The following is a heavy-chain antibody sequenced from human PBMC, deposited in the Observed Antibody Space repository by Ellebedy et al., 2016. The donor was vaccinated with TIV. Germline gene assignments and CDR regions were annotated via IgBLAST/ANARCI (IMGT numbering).Heavy chain of an antibody. J-gene: IGHJ6*02. CDR1: GYTFTSYY. Sequence: AASVKVSCKASGYTFTSYYMHWVRQAPGQGLEWMGIINPSGGSTSYAQKFQGRVTMTRDTSTSTVYMELSSLRSEDTAVYYCARDPDIVAIYPVGMDVWGQGTTVTVSS. CDR2: INPSGGST. V-gene: IGHV1-46*01. CDR3: ARDPDIVAIYPVGMDV. D-gene: IGHD5-12*01.